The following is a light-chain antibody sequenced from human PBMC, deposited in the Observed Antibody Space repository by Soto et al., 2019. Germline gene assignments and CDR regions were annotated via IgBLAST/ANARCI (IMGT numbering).Light chain of an antibody. CDR2: EVS. V-gene: IGLV2-14*01. Sequence: QSALTQPASVSGSPGQSITISCTGSSSDVGGYNYVSWYQQHPGKAPKLMIYEVSNRPSGISNRFSGSKSGNTASLTLSGLQAEDEADYYCSSYAGSNTDYVFGTGTKLTVL. CDR3: SSYAGSNTDYV. CDR1: SSDVGGYNY. J-gene: IGLJ1*01.